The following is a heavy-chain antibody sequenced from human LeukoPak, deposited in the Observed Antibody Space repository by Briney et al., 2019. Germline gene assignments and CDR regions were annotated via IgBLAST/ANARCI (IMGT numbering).Heavy chain of an antibody. D-gene: IGHD5/OR15-5a*01. CDR2: ISYDGSNK. CDR1: GFTFSSYA. CDR3: ARAGVYGRDAFDI. J-gene: IGHJ3*02. V-gene: IGHV3-30*04. Sequence: GGSLRLSCAASGFTFSSYAMHWVRQAPGKGLEWVAVISYDGSNKYYADSVKGRFTISRDNSKNTPYLQMNSLRAEDTAVYYCARAGVYGRDAFDIWGQGTMVTVSS.